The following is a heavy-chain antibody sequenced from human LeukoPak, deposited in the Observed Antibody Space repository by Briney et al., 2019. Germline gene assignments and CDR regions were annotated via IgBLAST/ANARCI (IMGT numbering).Heavy chain of an antibody. V-gene: IGHV3-21*01. CDR3: ARDLSGGPDAFDI. D-gene: IGHD3-10*01. J-gene: IGHJ3*02. CDR2: ISSSSSYI. Sequence: GGSLRLSCAASGFIFSSYEMNWVRQAPGKGLEWVSSISSSSSYIYYADSVKGRFTISRDNAKNSLYLQMNSLRAEDTAVYYCARDLSGGPDAFDIWGQGTMVTVSS. CDR1: GFIFSSYE.